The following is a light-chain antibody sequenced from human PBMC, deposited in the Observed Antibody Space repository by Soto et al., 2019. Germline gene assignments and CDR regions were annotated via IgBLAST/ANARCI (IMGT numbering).Light chain of an antibody. J-gene: IGLJ3*02. CDR3: QAYDYSLTASV. Sequence: QSVLTQPPSVSGAPGQRVTLSCTGNTSNLGAGYDVHWYQQLPGAAPKLVIFGNRNRPSGVPERFSGSKSGTSASLAITGLQAEDEADYYSQAYDYSLTASVFGGGTKLTVL. V-gene: IGLV1-40*01. CDR1: TSNLGAGYD. CDR2: GNR.